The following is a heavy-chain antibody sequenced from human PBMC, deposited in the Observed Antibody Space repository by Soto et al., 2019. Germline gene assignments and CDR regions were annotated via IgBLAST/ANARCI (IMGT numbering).Heavy chain of an antibody. CDR2: ISGKNGNT. V-gene: IGHV1-18*04. Sequence: QVQLVQSGVEVKKPGASVKVSCKASGYTFISHGISWVRQAPGQGLEWMGWISGKNGNTNDAQKLQGRVTLTTDTSTRTAYMELRSLRSDDTAVYYCARVSSSIVVVPDYGMDVWGQGTTVTVSS. CDR3: ARVSSSIVVVPDYGMDV. CDR1: GYTFISHG. D-gene: IGHD2-15*01. J-gene: IGHJ6*02.